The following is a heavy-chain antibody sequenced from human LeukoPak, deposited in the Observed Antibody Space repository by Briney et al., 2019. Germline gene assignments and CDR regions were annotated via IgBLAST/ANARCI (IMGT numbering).Heavy chain of an antibody. CDR1: GGSISSSSYY. D-gene: IGHD3-3*02. CDR2: IYYSGST. Sequence: PSETLSLTCTVSGGSISSSSYYWGWIRQPPGKGLEWIGSIYYSGSTYYNPSLKSRVTISVDTSKNQFSLKLSSVTAADTAVYYGARQVAFWEWLKSFDIWGQGTMVTSLQ. CDR3: ARQVAFWEWLKSFDI. V-gene: IGHV4-39*01. J-gene: IGHJ3*02.